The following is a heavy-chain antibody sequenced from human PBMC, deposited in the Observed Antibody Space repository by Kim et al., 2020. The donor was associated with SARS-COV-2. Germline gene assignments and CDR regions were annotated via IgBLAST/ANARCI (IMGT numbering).Heavy chain of an antibody. V-gene: IGHV4-39*01. CDR3: ARRGYGAIDFVY. Sequence: SETLSLTCTVSGGSISSSSYYWGWIRQPPGKGLEWIGSIYYSGSTYYNPSLKSRVTISVDTSKNQFSLKLSSVTAADTAVYYCARRGYGAIDFVYWGQGTLVTVSS. CDR1: GGSISSSSYY. J-gene: IGHJ4*02. D-gene: IGHD5-12*01. CDR2: IYYSGST.